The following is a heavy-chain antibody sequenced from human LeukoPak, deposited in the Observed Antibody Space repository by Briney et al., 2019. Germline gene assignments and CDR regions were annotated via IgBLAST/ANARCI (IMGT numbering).Heavy chain of an antibody. Sequence: SETLSLTCTVSGGSISSYYWSWIRQPAGKGLEWIGRIYTSGSTNYNPSLKSRVTMSVDTSKNQFSLKLSPVTAADTAVYYCARGGHCSSTSCSRSRDPPFDYWGQGTLVTVSP. V-gene: IGHV4-4*07. CDR3: ARGGHCSSTSCSRSRDPPFDY. D-gene: IGHD2-2*01. CDR1: GGSISSYY. CDR2: IYTSGST. J-gene: IGHJ4*02.